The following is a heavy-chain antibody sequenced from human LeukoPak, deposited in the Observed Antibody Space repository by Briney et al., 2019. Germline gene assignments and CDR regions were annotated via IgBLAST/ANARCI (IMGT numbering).Heavy chain of an antibody. V-gene: IGHV3-30*04. CDR2: ITYDGSNK. CDR1: GFTFSSYA. D-gene: IGHD3-16*01. Sequence: GGCLRLSCAASGFTFSSYAMHWVRKAPGPGLERGAVITYDGSNKYYTDSVKGRFTISRDNSKNTLYLQMNSLRAEDTAVYYCAKLGGHPLHNYYVGVWGKGTTVAVSS. J-gene: IGHJ6*03. CDR3: AKLGGHPLHNYYVGV.